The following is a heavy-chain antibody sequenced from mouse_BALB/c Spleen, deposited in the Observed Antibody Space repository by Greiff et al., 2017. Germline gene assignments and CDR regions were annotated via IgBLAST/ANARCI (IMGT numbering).Heavy chain of an antibody. D-gene: IGHD1-2*01. CDR2: ISSGGST. CDR1: GFTFSSYA. V-gene: IGHV5-6-5*01. J-gene: IGHJ3*01. CDR3: ARGRDYGYPAWFAY. Sequence: EVMLVESGGGLVKPGGSLKLSCAASGFTFSSYAMSWVRQTPEKRLEWVASISSGGSTYYPDSVKGRFTISRDNARNILYLQMSSLRSEDTAMYYCARGRDYGYPAWFAYWGQGTLVTVSA.